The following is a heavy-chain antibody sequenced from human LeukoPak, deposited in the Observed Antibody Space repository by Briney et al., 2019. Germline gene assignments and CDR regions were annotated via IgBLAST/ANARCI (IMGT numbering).Heavy chain of an antibody. D-gene: IGHD6-19*01. CDR3: AKFEGATIPGWFNDY. CDR1: EFIFSDYA. V-gene: IGHV3-23*05. CDR2: IDKTTYPT. J-gene: IGHJ4*02. Sequence: GGSLRLSCAASEFIFSDYAMGWVRQAPGKGLEWVSTIDKTTYPTFYADSVKGRFTISRDNSENTLCLQMNSLRTEDTAVYFCAKFEGATIPGWFNDYWGQGILVTVSS.